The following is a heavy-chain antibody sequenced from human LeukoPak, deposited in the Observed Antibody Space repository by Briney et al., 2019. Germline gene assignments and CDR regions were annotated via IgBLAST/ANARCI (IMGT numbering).Heavy chain of an antibody. CDR1: GYTFTSYD. CDR3: AREPGDYADY. Sequence: ASVKVSCKASGYTFTSYDINWVRQATGQGLEWMGWINPNSGGTNYAQKFQGRVTMTRDTSISTAYMELSKLRSDDTAVYYCAREPGDYADYWGQGTLVTVSS. CDR2: INPNSGGT. D-gene: IGHD4-17*01. V-gene: IGHV1-2*02. J-gene: IGHJ4*02.